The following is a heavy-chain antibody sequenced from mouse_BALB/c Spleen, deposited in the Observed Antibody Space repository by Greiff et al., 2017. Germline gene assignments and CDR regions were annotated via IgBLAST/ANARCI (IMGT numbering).Heavy chain of an antibody. J-gene: IGHJ4*01. Sequence: VQLQQSGPELVRPGVSVKISCKGSGYTFTDYAMHWVKLSHAKSLEWIGVISTYYGNTNYNQKFKGKATMTVDKSSSTAYMELARLTSEDSAIYYCARGDTDYWGQGTSVTVSS. CDR2: ISTYYGNT. CDR3: ARGDTDY. CDR1: GYTFTDYA. V-gene: IGHV1-67*01.